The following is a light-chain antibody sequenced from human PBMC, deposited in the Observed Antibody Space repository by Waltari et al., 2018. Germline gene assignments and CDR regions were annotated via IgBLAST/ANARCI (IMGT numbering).Light chain of an antibody. CDR1: QSISNN. CDR3: QQSYSTPPRT. J-gene: IGKJ1*01. V-gene: IGKV1-39*01. Sequence: DIKMTQYPPSLSASVGDRVNITCRASQSISNNLNWYQQKAGKAPKLLIYAASSLQSGVPSRFSGSGSGTDFTLTILSLQPDDFATYYCQQSYSTPPRTFGQGTKVENK. CDR2: AAS.